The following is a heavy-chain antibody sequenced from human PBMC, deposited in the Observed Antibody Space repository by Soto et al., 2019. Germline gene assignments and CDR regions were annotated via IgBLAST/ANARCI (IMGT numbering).Heavy chain of an antibody. J-gene: IGHJ6*02. CDR3: AKDSFSQPSANDCYYFYGMDV. V-gene: IGHV3-23*01. CDR1: GFTFSSYS. Sequence: PGGSLRLSCAASGFTFSSYSMSWVRQAPGKGLEWVSAISGSGGSTYYADSVKGRFTISRDNSKNTLYLQMNSLRAEDTAVYYCAKDSFSQPSANDCYYFYGMDVWGQGTTVTVS. CDR2: ISGSGGST. D-gene: IGHD1-1*01.